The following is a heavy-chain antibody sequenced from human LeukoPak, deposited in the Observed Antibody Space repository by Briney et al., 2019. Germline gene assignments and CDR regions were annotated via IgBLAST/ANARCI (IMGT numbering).Heavy chain of an antibody. D-gene: IGHD3-9*01. J-gene: IGHJ5*02. CDR1: GFTFSDYY. Sequence: GGSLRLSCAASGFTFSDYYMSWIRQAPGKGLEWISYISSSGTSIYYADSVKGRFTISKDNAKNSLFLQMNSLRAEDTAVYYCARDILTGYYEYNWFDPWGQGTLVTVSS. CDR3: ARDILTGYYEYNWFDP. CDR2: ISSSGTSI. V-gene: IGHV3-11*01.